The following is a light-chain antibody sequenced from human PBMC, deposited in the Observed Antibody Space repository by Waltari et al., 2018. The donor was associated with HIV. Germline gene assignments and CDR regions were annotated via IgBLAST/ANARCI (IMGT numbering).Light chain of an antibody. CDR3: AAWDDSLNGLWV. Sequence: QSVLTQPPSVSGTPGQRVTISCSGASSNIGRNTVNWFQLLPGTAPNRLIYTDSQRPSGVPVRFAGSNSGTSASLAISGLQSEEEADYFCAAWDDSLNGLWVFGGGTKLTVL. V-gene: IGLV1-44*01. CDR2: TDS. CDR1: SSNIGRNT. J-gene: IGLJ3*02.